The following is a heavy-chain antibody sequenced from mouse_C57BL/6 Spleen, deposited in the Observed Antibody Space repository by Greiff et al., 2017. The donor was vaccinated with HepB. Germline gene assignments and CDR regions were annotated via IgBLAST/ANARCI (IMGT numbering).Heavy chain of an antibody. J-gene: IGHJ2*01. Sequence: EVKLVESGGGLVKPGGSLKLSCAASGFTFSSYTMSWVRQTPEKRLEWVATISGGGGNTYYPDSVKGRFTISRDNAKNTLYLQMSSLRSEDTALYYCARRYYGSSYSLDYWGQVTTLTVSS. CDR2: ISGGGGNT. V-gene: IGHV5-9*01. CDR1: GFTFSSYT. D-gene: IGHD1-1*01. CDR3: ARRYYGSSYSLDY.